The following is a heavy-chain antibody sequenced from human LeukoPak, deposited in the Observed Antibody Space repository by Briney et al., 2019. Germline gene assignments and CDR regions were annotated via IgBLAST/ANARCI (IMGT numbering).Heavy chain of an antibody. D-gene: IGHD2-2*01. CDR1: VYTFTSYG. Sequence: EASVKVFCKASVYTFTSYGISGVRQACGQGLEGRGWISAYNGNTNSAQKLQGRVTMTTDTSTSTAYMELRSLRSDDTAVYYCARGGDIVVVPAAIRGLDYWGQGTLVTVSS. CDR2: ISAYNGNT. V-gene: IGHV1-18*01. CDR3: ARGGDIVVVPAAIRGLDY. J-gene: IGHJ4*02.